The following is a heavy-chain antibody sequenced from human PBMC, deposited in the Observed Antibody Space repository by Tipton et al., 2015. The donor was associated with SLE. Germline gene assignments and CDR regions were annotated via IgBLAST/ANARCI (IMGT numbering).Heavy chain of an antibody. Sequence: TLSLTCAVYGGSFSGYYWSWIRQPPGKGLEWIGEINHSGSTKYNPSLKSRVTISVDTSKKQFSLKLSSATAADTAVYSCARGHRGSYRLFDYWGQGTLVTVSS. V-gene: IGHV4-34*01. CDR3: ARGHRGSYRLFDY. D-gene: IGHD3-16*02. CDR2: INHSGST. CDR1: GGSFSGYY. J-gene: IGHJ4*02.